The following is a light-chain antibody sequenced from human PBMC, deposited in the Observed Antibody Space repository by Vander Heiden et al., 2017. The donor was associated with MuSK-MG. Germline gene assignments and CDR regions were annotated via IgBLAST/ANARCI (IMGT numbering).Light chain of an antibody. CDR2: AAS. Sequence: DIQMTQSPSSLSASVRDRVTITCRASQSISSYLNWYQQKPGKAPKLLIYAASSLQSGVPSRFSGSGSGTDFTLTISRLQPEDFATYYCQQSYSSLFTFGHGTKVDIK. V-gene: IGKV1-39*01. J-gene: IGKJ3*01. CDR1: QSISSY. CDR3: QQSYSSLFT.